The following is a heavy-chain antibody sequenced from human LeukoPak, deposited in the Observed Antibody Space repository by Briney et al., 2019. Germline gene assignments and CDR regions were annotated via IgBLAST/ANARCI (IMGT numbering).Heavy chain of an antibody. V-gene: IGHV4-34*01. CDR1: GGSFSGYY. J-gene: IGHJ4*02. D-gene: IGHD6-19*01. CDR3: ARAFGWYSADY. CDR2: INHSGST. Sequence: PSETLSLTCAVYGGSFSGYYWSWIRQPPGKGLEWIGEINHSGSTNYNPSLKSRVTISVDTSKNQFSLKLSSVTAADTAVYYCARAFGWYSADYWGQGTLVTVSS.